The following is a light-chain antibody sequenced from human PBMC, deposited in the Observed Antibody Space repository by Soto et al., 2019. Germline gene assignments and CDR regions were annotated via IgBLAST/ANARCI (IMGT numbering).Light chain of an antibody. J-gene: IGKJ2*01. V-gene: IGKV3-20*01. CDR2: GAS. CDR1: QSVTGNY. CDR3: HQYGSSPNT. Sequence: EIVLTQSPGTLSLSPGERATLSCRPSQSVTGNYLAWYQQKHGQAPRLLIYGASSRATGIPDRFSGSGSGTVFTLTISRLEPEDFAVYYCHQYGSSPNTFGQGTKLEIK.